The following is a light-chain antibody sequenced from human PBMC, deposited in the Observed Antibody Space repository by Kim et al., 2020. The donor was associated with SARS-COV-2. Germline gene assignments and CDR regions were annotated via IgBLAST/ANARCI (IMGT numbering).Light chain of an antibody. CDR1: SGSIANNY. V-gene: IGLV6-57*03. J-gene: IGLJ3*02. Sequence: KTVTISCTRSSGSIANNYVQWYQQRPGSAPTTMIYEDNQTPSGVPDRFSGSIDRSSNSASLTISGLKTEDEADYYCQSYDSTNHGVFGGGTQLTVL. CDR3: QSYDSTNHGV. CDR2: EDN.